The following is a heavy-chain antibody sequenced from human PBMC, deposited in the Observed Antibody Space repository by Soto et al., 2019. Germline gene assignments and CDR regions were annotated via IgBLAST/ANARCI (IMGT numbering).Heavy chain of an antibody. CDR1: GFTFSSYA. CDR2: ISGSGGGT. CDR3: AKSLGSGSYFNPSDAFDF. D-gene: IGHD3-10*01. V-gene: IGHV3-23*01. J-gene: IGHJ3*01. Sequence: EVQLLDSGGGLVQPGGSLRLSCAASGFTFSSYAMSWVRQAPGKGLEWVSSISGSGGGTYYAASVKGRFTISRDNSKNALSLQMNSLRAEDTAVYYCAKSLGSGSYFNPSDAFDFWGQGTMVTVSS.